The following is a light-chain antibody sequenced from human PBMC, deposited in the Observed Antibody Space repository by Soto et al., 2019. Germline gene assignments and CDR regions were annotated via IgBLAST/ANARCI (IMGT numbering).Light chain of an antibody. CDR3: SSYTTSSTTV. Sequence: QSALTQPASVSGSPGRSITISCTGTSSDVGSGYNYVSWYQQHPGKAPKLMIYEVTNRPSGVSNRFSGSKSGNTASLTISGLQAEDEADYYCSSYTTSSTTVFGGGTKLTVL. CDR1: SSDVGSGYNY. V-gene: IGLV2-14*01. CDR2: EVT. J-gene: IGLJ3*02.